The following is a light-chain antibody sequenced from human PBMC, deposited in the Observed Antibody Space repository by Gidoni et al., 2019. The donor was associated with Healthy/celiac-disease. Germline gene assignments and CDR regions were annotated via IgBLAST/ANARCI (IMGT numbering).Light chain of an antibody. CDR3: QQSYSTPLT. CDR2: AAS. Sequence: DNQMTQSPSSLSASVGDRVTITCRASQSISSYLNWYQQKPGKAPKLLIYAASSLQSGVPSRFSGSGSGTDFTLTISSLQPGDFATYYCQQSYSTPLTFGPGTKVEIK. CDR1: QSISSY. V-gene: IGKV1-39*01. J-gene: IGKJ1*01.